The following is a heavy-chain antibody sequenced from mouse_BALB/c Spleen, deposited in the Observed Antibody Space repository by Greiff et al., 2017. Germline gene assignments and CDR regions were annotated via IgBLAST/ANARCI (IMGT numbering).Heavy chain of an antibody. CDR3: ARRRYDAWYFDV. Sequence: VQLQQSGAALMKPGASVKISCKATGYTFSSYWIEWVKQRPGHGLEWIGEILPGSGSTNYNEKFKGKATFTADTSSNTAYMQLSSLTSEDSAVYYCARRRYDAWYFDVWGAGTTVTVSS. CDR1: GYTFSSYW. J-gene: IGHJ1*01. V-gene: IGHV1-9*01. CDR2: ILPGSGST. D-gene: IGHD2-12*01.